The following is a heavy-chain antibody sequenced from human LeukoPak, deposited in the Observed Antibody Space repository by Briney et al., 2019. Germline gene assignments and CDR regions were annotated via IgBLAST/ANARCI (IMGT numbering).Heavy chain of an antibody. CDR2: ISTSGST. Sequence: PSETLSLTCTVSGGSISSYYWTWVRQPAGKGLEWIGRISTSGSTNYNPSLKSRLTMSVDTSENQFSLKLSSVTAADTAVYYCAREMVAVAGRGNDFWGQATL. CDR3: AREMVAVAGRGNDF. D-gene: IGHD6-19*01. V-gene: IGHV4-4*07. J-gene: IGHJ4*02. CDR1: GGSISSYY.